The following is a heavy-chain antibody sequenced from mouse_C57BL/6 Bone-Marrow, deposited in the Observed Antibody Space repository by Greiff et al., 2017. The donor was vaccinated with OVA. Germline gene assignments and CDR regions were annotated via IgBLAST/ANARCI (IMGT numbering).Heavy chain of an antibody. J-gene: IGHJ2*01. V-gene: IGHV1-4*01. CDR1: GYTFTSYT. CDR2: IDPTNVYT. CDR3: TRGYYFDY. Sequence: VKLVESGAELARPGASVKMSCKASGYTFTSYTIHWVKQRPGQGLEWIGYIDPTNVYTNYNQKFKGKATLTADKSSSTAYMQMSSLTSEDSAVYYCTRGYYFDYWGQGTTLTVSS.